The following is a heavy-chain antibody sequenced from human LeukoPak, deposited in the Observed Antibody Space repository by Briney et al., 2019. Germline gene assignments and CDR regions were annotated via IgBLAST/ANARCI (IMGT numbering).Heavy chain of an antibody. V-gene: IGHV3-30*18. CDR3: AKSGPLYCSGGSCYGSGVGGGFDY. Sequence: GGSLRLSCAASGFTFSSYGMRWVRQAPGKGLEWVAVISYDGSNKYYADSVKGRFTISRDNSKNTLYLQMNSLRAEDTAVYYCAKSGPLYCSGGSCYGSGVGGGFDYWGQGTLVTVSS. CDR2: ISYDGSNK. J-gene: IGHJ4*02. CDR1: GFTFSSYG. D-gene: IGHD2-15*01.